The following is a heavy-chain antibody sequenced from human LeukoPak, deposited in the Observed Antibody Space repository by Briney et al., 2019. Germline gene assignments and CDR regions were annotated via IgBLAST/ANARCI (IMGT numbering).Heavy chain of an antibody. CDR2: IYSGST. CDR3: ARDYQGGYGDKTVDY. D-gene: IGHD5-18*01. Sequence: SETLSLTCTVSGGSISGSSYYWGWIRQPPGKGLEWIGSIYSGSTYYNPSLKSRVTISVDTSKNQFSLKLSSVTAADTAVYYCARDYQGGYGDKTVDYWGQGTLVTVSS. J-gene: IGHJ4*02. CDR1: GGSISGSSYY. V-gene: IGHV4-39*07.